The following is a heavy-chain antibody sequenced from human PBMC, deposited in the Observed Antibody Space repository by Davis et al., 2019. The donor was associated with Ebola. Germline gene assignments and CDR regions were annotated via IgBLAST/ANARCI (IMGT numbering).Heavy chain of an antibody. J-gene: IGHJ4*02. V-gene: IGHV1-18*04. Sequence: ASVKVSCKASGYTFTHYGITWVRQAPGQGLEWMGWINPHNGNTNYAQNVQGRVIMTSDTATTTAYMELSSLRSEDTAVYYCARPGTMGRFSSSYYFDYWGQGTLVTVSS. CDR1: GYTFTHYG. CDR3: ARPGTMGRFSSSYYFDY. D-gene: IGHD3-3*01. CDR2: INPHNGNT.